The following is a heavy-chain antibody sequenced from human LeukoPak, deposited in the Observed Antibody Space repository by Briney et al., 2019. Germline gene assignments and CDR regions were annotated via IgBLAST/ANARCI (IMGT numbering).Heavy chain of an antibody. J-gene: IGHJ3*02. CDR2: IKQDGSEK. D-gene: IGHD3-10*01. V-gene: IGHV3-7*01. Sequence: GGSLRLSCAASGFTFSTYWMSWVRQAPGKGLDCVANIKQDGSEKYYVDSVKGRFTISRDNAKNSLYLQMNNLRAEDTAVYYCASVVRGVIPIWGQGTMVTVSS. CDR1: GFTFSTYW. CDR3: ASVVRGVIPI.